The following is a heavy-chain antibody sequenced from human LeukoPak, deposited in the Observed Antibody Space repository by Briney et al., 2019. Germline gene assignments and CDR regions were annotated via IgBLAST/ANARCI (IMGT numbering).Heavy chain of an antibody. V-gene: IGHV3-30-3*01. CDR2: ISYDGSNK. CDR1: GFTFSSYA. CDR3: ARAAGGYSTSRFDY. D-gene: IGHD5-12*01. Sequence: GRSLRLSCAASGFTFSSYAMHWVRQAPGKGLEWGAVISYDGSNKYYADSVKGRFPISRDNSTNTLYLQMNSLRAEDTVVYYCARAAGGYSTSRFDYWGQGTLVTVSS. J-gene: IGHJ4*02.